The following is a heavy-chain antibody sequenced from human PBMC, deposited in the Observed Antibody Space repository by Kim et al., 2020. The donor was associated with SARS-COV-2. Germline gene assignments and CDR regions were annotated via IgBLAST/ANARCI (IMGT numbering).Heavy chain of an antibody. D-gene: IGHD1-26*01. CDR3: AKDESGSYFSYFDY. J-gene: IGHJ4*02. Sequence: DAVGGRFTISRDNSKNTLYLQMNSLRAEDTAVYYCAKDESGSYFSYFDYWGQGTLVTVSS. V-gene: IGHV3-23*01.